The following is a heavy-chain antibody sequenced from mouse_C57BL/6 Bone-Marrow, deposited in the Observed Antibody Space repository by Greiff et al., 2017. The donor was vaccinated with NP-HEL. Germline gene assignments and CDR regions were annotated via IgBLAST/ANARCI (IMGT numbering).Heavy chain of an antibody. CDR1: GYAFSSYW. V-gene: IGHV1-80*01. CDR2: IYPGDGDT. J-gene: IGHJ3*01. CDR3: AREDYDYDVAWFAY. D-gene: IGHD2-4*01. Sequence: VQLVESGAELVKPGASVKISCKASGYAFSSYWMNWVKQRPGKGLEWIGQIYPGDGDTNYNGKFKGKATLTADKSSSTAYMQLSSLTSEDSAVYFCAREDYDYDVAWFAYWGQGTLVTVSA.